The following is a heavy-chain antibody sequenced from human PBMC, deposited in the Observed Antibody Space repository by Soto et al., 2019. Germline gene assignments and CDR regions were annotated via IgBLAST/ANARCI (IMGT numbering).Heavy chain of an antibody. Sequence: VQLVESGGGVVQPGRSLRLSCAASGFTFSSYGMHWVRQAPGKGLEWVAVISYDGSNKYYADSVKGRFTISRDNSKNTLYLQMNSLRAEDTAVYYCATSGYSSGWYGEYFQHWGQGTLVTVSS. J-gene: IGHJ1*01. CDR3: ATSGYSSGWYGEYFQH. CDR1: GFTFSSYG. D-gene: IGHD6-19*01. CDR2: ISYDGSNK. V-gene: IGHV3-30*03.